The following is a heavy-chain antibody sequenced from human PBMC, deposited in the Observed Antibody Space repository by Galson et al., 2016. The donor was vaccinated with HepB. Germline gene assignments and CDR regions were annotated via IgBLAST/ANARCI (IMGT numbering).Heavy chain of an antibody. V-gene: IGHV5-10-1*01. Sequence: QSGAEVKKPGESLRISCQGSGYNFSSYWISWVRQMPGKGLEWMGKIDPSDSYTKYSPSFQGHVTISADNSITTAYLQWSSLKASDTAVYYCARHYHSIAYSLWGQGTTVTVSS. CDR3: ARHYHSIAYSL. CDR1: GYNFSSYW. J-gene: IGHJ6*01. CDR2: IDPSDSYT. D-gene: IGHD3-22*01.